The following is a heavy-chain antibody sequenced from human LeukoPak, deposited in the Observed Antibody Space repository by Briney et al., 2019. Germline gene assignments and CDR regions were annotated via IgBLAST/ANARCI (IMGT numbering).Heavy chain of an antibody. J-gene: IGHJ5*02. CDR2: IKSKTDGGTT. D-gene: IGHD3-16*02. Sequence: GSLRLSCAASGFTFSNAWMSWVRQAPGKGLEWVGRIKSKTDGGTTDYAAPVKGRFTISRDDSKNTLYLQMNSLKTEDTAVYYCARSKITFGGVIVISGPWFDPWGQGTLVTVSS. V-gene: IGHV3-15*01. CDR1: GFTFSNAW. CDR3: ARSKITFGGVIVISGPWFDP.